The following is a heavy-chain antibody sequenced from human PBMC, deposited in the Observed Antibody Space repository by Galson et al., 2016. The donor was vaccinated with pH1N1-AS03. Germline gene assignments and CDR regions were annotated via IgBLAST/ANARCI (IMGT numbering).Heavy chain of an antibody. Sequence: PALVKPTQTLTLTCAFSGFSLATSGVGVGWIRQPPGKALEWLALIYWDDGKLYNPSLKSKLTVTKETSKNLVVLTLTDMDPVDTATYFCTRPRYYNTNLKHFDFWGQGTVVTVSS. J-gene: IGHJ4*02. CDR2: IYWDDGK. V-gene: IGHV2-5*02. CDR1: GFSLATSGVG. CDR3: TRPRYYNTNLKHFDF. D-gene: IGHD3-9*01.